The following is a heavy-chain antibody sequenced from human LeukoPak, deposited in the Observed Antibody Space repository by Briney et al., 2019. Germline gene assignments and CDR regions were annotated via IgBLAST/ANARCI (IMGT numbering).Heavy chain of an antibody. V-gene: IGHV1-8*01. CDR3: ARGLAAAGNYYYYGMDV. CDR2: MNPNSGNT. J-gene: IGHJ6*02. D-gene: IGHD6-13*01. Sequence: ASVKVSCKASGYTFTSYDINWVRQATGQGLEWMGWMNPNSGNTGYAQKFQGRVTMTRNTSISTAYMELSSLGSEDTAVYYCARGLAAAGNYYYYGMDVWGQGTTVTVSS. CDR1: GYTFTSYD.